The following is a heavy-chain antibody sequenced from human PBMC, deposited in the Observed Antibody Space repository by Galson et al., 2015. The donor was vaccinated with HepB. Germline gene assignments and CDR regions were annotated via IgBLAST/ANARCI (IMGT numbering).Heavy chain of an antibody. CDR1: GFAFSHLA. Sequence: SLRLSCAASGFAFSHLAMHWVRQPPGKGLEYVSTIGSDGNNPYYADSVQGRFTISRDNPKNTMYLQMNSLRGEDTAVYYCVRDLFGMDVWGQGTTVTVSS. V-gene: IGHV3-64D*06. J-gene: IGHJ6*02. CDR2: IGSDGNNP. CDR3: VRDLFGMDV.